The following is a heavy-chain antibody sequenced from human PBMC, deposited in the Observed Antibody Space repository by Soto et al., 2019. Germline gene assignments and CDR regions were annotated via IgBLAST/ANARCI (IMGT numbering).Heavy chain of an antibody. D-gene: IGHD2-2*01. J-gene: IGHJ6*02. CDR3: ASFVPAATYYYYYGMDV. Sequence: ASVKVSCKASGYTFTSYDINWVRQATGQGLEWMGWMNPNSGNTGYAQKFQGRVTMTRNTSISTAYMELSSLRSEDTAVYYCASFVPAATYYYYYGMDVWGQGTTVTAP. CDR2: MNPNSGNT. V-gene: IGHV1-8*01. CDR1: GYTFTSYD.